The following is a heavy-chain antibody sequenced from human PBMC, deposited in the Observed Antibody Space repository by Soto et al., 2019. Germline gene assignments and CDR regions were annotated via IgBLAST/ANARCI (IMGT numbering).Heavy chain of an antibody. CDR1: GYTFTSYA. D-gene: IGHD3-10*01. V-gene: IGHV1-3*01. CDR3: ARDGGFGVKWVNWFDP. Sequence: QVQLVQSGAEVKKPGASVKVSCKASGYTFTSYAMHWVRQAPGQRLEWMGWINAGNGNTKYSQKFQGRVTITRDTSASTAYMELSSLRSEDTAVYYCARDGGFGVKWVNWFDPWGQGTLVTVSS. CDR2: INAGNGNT. J-gene: IGHJ5*02.